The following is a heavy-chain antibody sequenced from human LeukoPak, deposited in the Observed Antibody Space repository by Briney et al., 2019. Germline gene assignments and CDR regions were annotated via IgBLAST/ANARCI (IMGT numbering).Heavy chain of an antibody. CDR1: GYTLTELS. Sequence: GASVKVSCKVSGYTLTELSMHWVRQAPGKGLEWMGGFDPEDGETIYAQRFQGRVTMTEDTSIDTAYMELSSLRSEDTAVYYCATDLAVAAAGTLFDYWGQGTLVTVSS. J-gene: IGHJ4*02. CDR2: FDPEDGET. V-gene: IGHV1-24*01. D-gene: IGHD6-13*01. CDR3: ATDLAVAAAGTLFDY.